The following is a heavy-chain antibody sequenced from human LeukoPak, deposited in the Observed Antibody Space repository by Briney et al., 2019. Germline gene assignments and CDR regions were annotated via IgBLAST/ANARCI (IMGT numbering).Heavy chain of an antibody. CDR3: ARNILTVRAFDI. Sequence: SVKVSCKASGGTFSSYAISWVRQAPGQGLEWMGGIIPIFGTANYAQKFQGRVTITADKSTSTAYMELSSLRSEDTAVYYCARNILTVRAFDIWGQGTMVTVSS. V-gene: IGHV1-69*06. D-gene: IGHD3-9*01. J-gene: IGHJ3*02. CDR1: GGTFSSYA. CDR2: IIPIFGTA.